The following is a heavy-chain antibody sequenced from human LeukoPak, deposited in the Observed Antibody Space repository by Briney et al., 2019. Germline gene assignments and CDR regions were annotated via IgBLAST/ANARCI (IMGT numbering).Heavy chain of an antibody. V-gene: IGHV3-7*04. CDR1: GVXFPSYW. Sequence: GRSLRLSCAASGVXFPSYWMTWVRQAPGKGREWVANIKQDGSEKYYVDSVKGRFTISRDNAKNSVYLQMNSLRAEDTAVYYCARRHHFGFLDSWGQGTLVTVSS. CDR2: IKQDGSEK. J-gene: IGHJ4*02. D-gene: IGHD3-10*01. CDR3: ARRHHFGFLDS.